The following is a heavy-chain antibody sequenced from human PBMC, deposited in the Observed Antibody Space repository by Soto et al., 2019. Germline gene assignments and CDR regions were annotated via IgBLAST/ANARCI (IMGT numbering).Heavy chain of an antibody. Sequence: PGGSLRLSCAASGFTFSNYAIHWVRQAPGKGLEWVAVISYDGNNKYYADSVKGRFTISRDNSKNTLYLQMNSLRAEDTAVYYCARGVVRDYYYYYGMDVWGQGTTVTVSS. J-gene: IGHJ6*02. CDR3: ARGVVRDYYYYYGMDV. CDR2: ISYDGNNK. D-gene: IGHD3-22*01. V-gene: IGHV3-30*03. CDR1: GFTFSNYA.